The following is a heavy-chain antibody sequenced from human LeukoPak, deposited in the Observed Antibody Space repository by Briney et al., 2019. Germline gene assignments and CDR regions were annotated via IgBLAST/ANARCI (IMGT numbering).Heavy chain of an antibody. D-gene: IGHD6-19*01. CDR3: ARNKYTSGWSTFDY. V-gene: IGHV4-59*08. CDR2: IYYNGKT. J-gene: IGHJ4*02. Sequence: PSETLSLTCTVSGGSISGYYWSWIRQPPGKGLECIGHIYYNGKTNYNPSLKSRVTISVDTSKNQFSLKLSSVTAADTAVYYCARNKYTSGWSTFDYWGQGALVTVSS. CDR1: GGSISGYY.